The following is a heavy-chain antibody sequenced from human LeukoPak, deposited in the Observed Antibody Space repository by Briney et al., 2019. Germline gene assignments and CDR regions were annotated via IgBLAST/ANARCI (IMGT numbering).Heavy chain of an antibody. Sequence: PSETLSLTCAVSGYSISSGYYWGWIRQPPGKGLEWIGSIYHSGSTYYNPSLRSRVTISRDTSKNQFSLKLSSVTAADTAVYYCARFDHVWETHGMDAFDIWGQGTMVTVSS. CDR3: ARFDHVWETHGMDAFDI. CDR1: GYSISSGYY. V-gene: IGHV4-38-2*01. CDR2: IYHSGST. J-gene: IGHJ3*02. D-gene: IGHD3-16*01.